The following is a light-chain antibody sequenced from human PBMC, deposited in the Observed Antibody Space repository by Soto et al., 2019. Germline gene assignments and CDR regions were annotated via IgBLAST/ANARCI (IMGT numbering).Light chain of an antibody. V-gene: IGKV1D-8*01. CDR3: QQYHDFPST. CDR2: AAS. Sequence: VIWMTQSPSLLSASTGDRVTISCRMSQGISNFLAWYQQKPGKAPELLIYAASTLQTGVPSRFSGSGFGTDFTLTISGLQSEDFATYYCQQYHDFPSTVGQGTKVEIK. J-gene: IGKJ1*01. CDR1: QGISNF.